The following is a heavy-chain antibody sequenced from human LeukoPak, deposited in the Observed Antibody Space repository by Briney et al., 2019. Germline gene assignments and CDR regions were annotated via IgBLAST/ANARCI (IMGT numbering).Heavy chain of an antibody. V-gene: IGHV3-66*01. J-gene: IGHJ2*01. D-gene: IGHD2-21*02. CDR1: GFNVSTNY. CDR2: LYTGGNT. CDR3: ARDAGYCGGDCYSDWYFDL. Sequence: GGSLRLSCAVSGFNVSTNYMSWVRQAPGKGLEWVSVLYTGGNTYYADSLKGRFTTSRDNSKNTLYLQMNSLRAEDTAVYYCARDAGYCGGDCYSDWYFDLWGRGTLVTVSS.